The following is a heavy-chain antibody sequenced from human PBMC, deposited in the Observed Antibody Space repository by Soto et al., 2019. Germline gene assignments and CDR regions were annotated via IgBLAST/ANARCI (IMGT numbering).Heavy chain of an antibody. CDR2: IYYSGST. V-gene: IGHV4-59*01. J-gene: IGHJ6*02. D-gene: IGHD2-8*02. CDR1: GGSISSYY. CDR3: ARDRVVYAPVVYYYGMDV. Sequence: SETLSLTCTVSGGSISSYYWSWIRQPPGKGLEWIGYIYYSGSTNYNPSLKSRVTISVDTSKNQFSLKLSSVTATDTAVYYCARDRVVYAPVVYYYGMDVWGQGTTVTVSS.